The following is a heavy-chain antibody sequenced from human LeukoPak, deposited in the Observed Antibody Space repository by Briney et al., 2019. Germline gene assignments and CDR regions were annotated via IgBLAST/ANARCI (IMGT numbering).Heavy chain of an antibody. CDR1: GFTVSSNY. V-gene: IGHV3-53*01. CDR3: ARDTYDSSGYPDY. J-gene: IGHJ4*02. D-gene: IGHD3-22*01. CDR2: IFSGGST. Sequence: GGSLRLSCAASGFTVSSNYMSWVRQAPGKGLEWVSIIFSGGSTYYADSVKGRFTISRDNAKNSLYLQMNSLRAEDTAVYYCARDTYDSSGYPDYWGQGTLVTVSS.